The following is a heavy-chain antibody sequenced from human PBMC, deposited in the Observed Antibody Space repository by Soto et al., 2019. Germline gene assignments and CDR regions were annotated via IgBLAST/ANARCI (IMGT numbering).Heavy chain of an antibody. D-gene: IGHD2-15*01. J-gene: IGHJ6*03. CDR2: IKSKTDGGTT. CDR3: TTGSCSGGSCPSESYYYYYMDV. V-gene: IGHV3-15*01. Sequence: VQLVESGGGLVKPGGSLRLSCAASGFTFSNAWMSWVRQAPGKGLEWVGRIKSKTDGGTTDYAAPVKGRFTISRDDSKNTLYLQMNSLKTEDTAVYYCTTGSCSGGSCPSESYYYYYMDVWGKGTTVTVSS. CDR1: GFTFSNAW.